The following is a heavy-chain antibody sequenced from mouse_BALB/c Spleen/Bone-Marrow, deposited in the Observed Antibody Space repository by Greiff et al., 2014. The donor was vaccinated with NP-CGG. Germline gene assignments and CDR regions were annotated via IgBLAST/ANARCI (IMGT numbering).Heavy chain of an antibody. Sequence: VMLVESGAELARPGASVKLSCKASGYTFTSYWMQWVKQRPGQGLEWIGAIYPGDGDTRYTQKFKGEATLTADKSSSTAYMQLSSLASEDSAVYYCARYYYAMDYWGQGTSVTVSS. CDR1: GYTFTSYW. CDR2: IYPGDGDT. J-gene: IGHJ4*01. V-gene: IGHV1-87*01. CDR3: ARYYYAMDY.